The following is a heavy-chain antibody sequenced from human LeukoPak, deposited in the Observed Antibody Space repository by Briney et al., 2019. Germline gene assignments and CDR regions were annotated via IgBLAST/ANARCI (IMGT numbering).Heavy chain of an antibody. D-gene: IGHD4-17*01. CDR3: ARLRGAMTPVTSDFDY. Sequence: SETLSLTCAVYGGSFSSYYWAWIRQPPGKGLEWIGSGFYSGSAYYNPSLKSRVTISVDTSKNQFSLNLSSLTAADTAVYYCARLRGAMTPVTSDFDYWGQGTLVTVSS. CDR1: GGSFSSYY. J-gene: IGHJ4*02. V-gene: IGHV4-39*01. CDR2: GFYSGSA.